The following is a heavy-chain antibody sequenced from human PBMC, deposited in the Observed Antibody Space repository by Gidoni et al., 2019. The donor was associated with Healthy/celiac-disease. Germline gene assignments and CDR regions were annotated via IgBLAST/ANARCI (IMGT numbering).Heavy chain of an antibody. CDR2: INAGNGNT. CDR1: GYTFTSYA. V-gene: IGHV1-3*01. Sequence: QVQLVQSGAEVKKPGASVKFSCKASGYTFTSYAMHWVRQAPGQRLEWMGWINAGNGNTKYSQKFQGRVTITRDTSASTAYMELSSLRSEDTAVYYCARARSSVAAAGTGWFDPWGQGTLVTVSS. D-gene: IGHD6-13*01. CDR3: ARARSSVAAAGTGWFDP. J-gene: IGHJ5*02.